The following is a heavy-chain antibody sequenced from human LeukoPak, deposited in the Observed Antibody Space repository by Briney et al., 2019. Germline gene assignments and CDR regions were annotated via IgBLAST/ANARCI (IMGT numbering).Heavy chain of an antibody. J-gene: IGHJ4*02. D-gene: IGHD3-22*01. CDR3: ARELDSSGYYRTN. CDR2: IYTSGST. Sequence: SETLSLTCTVSGGSISSYYWSWIRQPAGKGLEWIGRIYTSGSTNYNPSLKSRVTMSVDTSKNQLSLKLGSVTAADTAVYYCARELDSSGYYRTNWGQGTLVTVSS. CDR1: GGSISSYY. V-gene: IGHV4-4*07.